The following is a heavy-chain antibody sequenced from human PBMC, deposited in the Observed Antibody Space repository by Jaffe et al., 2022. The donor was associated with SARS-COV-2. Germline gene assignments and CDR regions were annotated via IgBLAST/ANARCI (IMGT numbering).Heavy chain of an antibody. J-gene: IGHJ5*02. V-gene: IGHV4-31*03. CDR3: ARGDSSGYYYSGSGWFDP. CDR1: GGSISSGGYY. D-gene: IGHD3-22*01. CDR2: IYYSGST. Sequence: QVQLQESGPGLVKPSQTLSLTCTVSGGSISSGGYYWSWIRQHPGKGLEWIGYIYYSGSTYYNPSLKSRVTISVDTSKNQFSLKLSSVTAADTAVYYCARGDSSGYYYSGSGWFDPWGQGTLVTVSS.